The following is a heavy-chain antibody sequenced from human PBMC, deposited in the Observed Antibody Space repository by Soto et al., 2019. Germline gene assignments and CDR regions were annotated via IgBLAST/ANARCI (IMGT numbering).Heavy chain of an antibody. V-gene: IGHV4-59*08. CDR2: IYYSGST. J-gene: IGHJ6*02. CDR3: ARLSPLILAGTSYYHSLDV. CDR1: GGSISSYS. Sequence: SETLSLTCTVSGGSISSYSWTWIRQPPGKGLEWIGYIYYSGSTNYNPSLKSRVTVSVGTSKNQFSLKLTSVTAADTAVYYCARLSPLILAGTSYYHSLDVWGQGAPVTVSS. D-gene: IGHD6-13*01.